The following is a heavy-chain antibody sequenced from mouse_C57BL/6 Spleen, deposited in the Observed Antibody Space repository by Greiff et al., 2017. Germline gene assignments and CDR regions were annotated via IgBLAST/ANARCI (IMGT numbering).Heavy chain of an antibody. CDR3: ARDDDYDGFAY. D-gene: IGHD2-4*01. J-gene: IGHJ3*01. V-gene: IGHV3-1*01. CDR2: ISYSGST. CDR1: GYSITSGYD. Sequence: DVHLVESGPGMVKPSQSLSLTCTVTGYSITSGYDWHWIRHFPGNKLEWMGYISYSGSTNYNPSLKSRISITHDTSKNHFFLKLNSVTTEDTATYYCARDDDYDGFAYWGQGTLVTVSA.